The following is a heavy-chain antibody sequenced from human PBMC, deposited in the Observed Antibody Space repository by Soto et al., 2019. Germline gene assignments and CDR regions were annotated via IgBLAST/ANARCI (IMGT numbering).Heavy chain of an antibody. J-gene: IGHJ4*02. Sequence: QITLKESGPTLVKPTQTLTLTCTFSGFSLSTSGVGVGWIRQPPGKALEWLALIYWDDDKRYSPSLKSRLTITKDTSKNQVVLTMTNMDPVDTATYYCAHSHRGWEHETTFDYWGQGTLLTVSS. CDR2: IYWDDDK. V-gene: IGHV2-5*02. CDR1: GFSLSTSGVG. CDR3: AHSHRGWEHETTFDY. D-gene: IGHD1-26*01.